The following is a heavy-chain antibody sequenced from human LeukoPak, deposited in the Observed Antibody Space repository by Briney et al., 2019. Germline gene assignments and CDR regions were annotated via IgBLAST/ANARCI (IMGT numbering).Heavy chain of an antibody. Sequence: GGSLRLSCAASGFTFDDYVMNWVRQAPGKGLEWVSGISWNSGTIGYADSVKGRFTISRDNAKNSLYLQMNSLRAEDTAVYYCARRRYNWNAIDYWGQGTLVTVSS. CDR2: ISWNSGTI. D-gene: IGHD1-20*01. CDR3: ARRRYNWNAIDY. J-gene: IGHJ4*02. V-gene: IGHV3-9*01. CDR1: GFTFDDYV.